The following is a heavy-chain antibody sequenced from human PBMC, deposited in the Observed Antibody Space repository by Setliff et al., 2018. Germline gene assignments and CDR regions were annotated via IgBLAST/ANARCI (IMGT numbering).Heavy chain of an antibody. J-gene: IGHJ4*02. CDR3: AKDGGGTYYSRSDY. V-gene: IGHV3-23*01. CDR2: IGDSGNSA. CDR1: GFTFSSYA. Sequence: GGSLRLSCTASGFTFSSYAMSWVRQAPGKGLEWVSSIGDSGNSAYYADSVKGRFIISRDNSDILYLQMNSLRAEDTAVYYCAKDGGGTYYSRSDYWGQGTLVTVSS. D-gene: IGHD1-26*01.